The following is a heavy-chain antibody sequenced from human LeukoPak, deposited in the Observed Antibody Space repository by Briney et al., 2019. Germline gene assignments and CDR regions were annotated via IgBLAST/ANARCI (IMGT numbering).Heavy chain of an antibody. Sequence: ASVKVSCKASGYTFSNYYMHWVRQAPGQGLQRMGIMNPSVGSTSYAQNFQGRVTMTRDMSTSTVYMELSSLRSEDTAVYYCARDQAAAAGFDYWGQGTMVTVSS. D-gene: IGHD6-13*01. J-gene: IGHJ4*02. V-gene: IGHV1-46*01. CDR3: ARDQAAAAGFDY. CDR2: MNPSVGST. CDR1: GYTFSNYY.